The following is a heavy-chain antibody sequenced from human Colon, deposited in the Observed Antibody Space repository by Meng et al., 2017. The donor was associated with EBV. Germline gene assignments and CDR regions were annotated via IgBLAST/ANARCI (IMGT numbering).Heavy chain of an antibody. CDR1: GGSLSGYY. CDR3: ARGGGVIKGLVTWFDP. D-gene: IGHD2-8*01. J-gene: IGHJ5*02. V-gene: IGHV4-34*01. Sequence: QQWGSELVKPSETLPLTCGVYGGSLSGYYWSWIRQTPGKGLEWIGEINHSGTINYNPSLRSRVTISVDRSNNQFSLRLSSVTAADTAVYYCARGGGVIKGLVTWFDPWGQGTLVTVSS. CDR2: INHSGTI.